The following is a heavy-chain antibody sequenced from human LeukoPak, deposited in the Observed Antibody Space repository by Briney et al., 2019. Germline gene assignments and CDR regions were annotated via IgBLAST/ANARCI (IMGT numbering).Heavy chain of an antibody. V-gene: IGHV4-59*01. Sequence: SETLSLTCTVSGGSINTYYWSWIRQPPGKGLEWIGYIYYSGSTNYNPSLKSQVTISLDTSKNQFSLKLSSVTAADTAVYYCARSGYCSSTSCHAFDYWGQGTLVTVSS. CDR1: GGSINTYY. CDR2: IYYSGST. J-gene: IGHJ4*02. CDR3: ARSGYCSSTSCHAFDY. D-gene: IGHD2-2*01.